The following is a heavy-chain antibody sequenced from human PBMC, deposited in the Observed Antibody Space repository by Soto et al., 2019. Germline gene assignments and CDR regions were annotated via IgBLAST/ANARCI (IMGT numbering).Heavy chain of an antibody. CDR2: IWYDGSNK. V-gene: IGHV3-33*06. J-gene: IGHJ4*02. Sequence: GGSLRLSCAASGFTFSSYGMHWVRQAPGKGLEWVAVIWYDGSNKYYADSVKGRFTISRDNSKNTLYLQMNSLRAEDTAVYYCAKDSPHSGSYYWHFDYWGQGTLVTVSS. D-gene: IGHD1-26*01. CDR3: AKDSPHSGSYYWHFDY. CDR1: GFTFSSYG.